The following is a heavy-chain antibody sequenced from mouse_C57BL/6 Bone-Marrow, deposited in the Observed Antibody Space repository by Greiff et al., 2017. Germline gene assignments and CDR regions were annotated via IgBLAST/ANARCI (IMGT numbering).Heavy chain of an antibody. D-gene: IGHD1-1*01. CDR2: IYPRSGNT. CDR3: ARDYYYGSSYGFAY. Sequence: VQRVESGAELARPGASVKLSCKASGYTFTSYGISWVKQRTGQGLEWIGEIYPRSGNTYYNEKFKGKATLTADKSSSTAYMELRSLTSEDSAVYFCARDYYYGSSYGFAYWGQGTLVTVSA. V-gene: IGHV1-81*01. J-gene: IGHJ3*01. CDR1: GYTFTSYG.